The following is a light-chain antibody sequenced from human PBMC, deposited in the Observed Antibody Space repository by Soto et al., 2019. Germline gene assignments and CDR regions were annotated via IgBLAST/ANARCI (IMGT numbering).Light chain of an antibody. CDR2: DVS. J-gene: IGLJ1*01. Sequence: QSALTQPASASGSPGQSITISCTGTGSDVGGFNFVSWYQQHPGKAPKLIIYDVSDRPSGVSNRFSGSKSGNTASLTISGLQTEDEAAYYCSSYTGTTTLGYVFGTGTKVTVL. CDR1: GSDVGGFNF. CDR3: SSYTGTTTLGYV. V-gene: IGLV2-14*03.